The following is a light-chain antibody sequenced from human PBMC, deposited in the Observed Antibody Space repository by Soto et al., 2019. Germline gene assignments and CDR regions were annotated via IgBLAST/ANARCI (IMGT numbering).Light chain of an antibody. V-gene: IGLV2-14*01. J-gene: IGLJ2*01. CDR2: DVS. CDR3: SSYTSASTPLV. Sequence: QSALTQPASVSGSPGQSITISCTGTGSDVGVYNYVSWYQQHPGKAPKVMIYDVSNRPSGVSNRFSGSKSGNTASLTISGLQAEDEADYYCSSYTSASTPLVFGGGTTLTVL. CDR1: GSDVGVYNY.